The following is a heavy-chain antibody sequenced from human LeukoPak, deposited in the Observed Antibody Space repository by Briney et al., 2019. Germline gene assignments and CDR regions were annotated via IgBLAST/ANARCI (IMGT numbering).Heavy chain of an antibody. CDR2: ISGSGGST. CDR1: GFTFSSYA. CDR3: AKSPNVGYCSGGSCYFDY. D-gene: IGHD2-15*01. J-gene: IGHJ4*02. V-gene: IGHV3-23*01. Sequence: GGSLRLSCAASGFTFSSYATSWVRQAPGKGLEWVSAISGSGGSTYYADSVKGRFTISRDNSKNTLYLQMNSLRAEDTAVYYCAKSPNVGYCSGGSCYFDYWGQGTLVTVSS.